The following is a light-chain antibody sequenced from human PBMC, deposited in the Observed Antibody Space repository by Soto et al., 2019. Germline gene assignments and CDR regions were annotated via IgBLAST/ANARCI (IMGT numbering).Light chain of an antibody. V-gene: IGLV2-23*01. J-gene: IGLJ3*02. CDR2: AAT. Sequence: QSALTQPASVSGSPGQSITISCTGTNSDVGSYKFVSWYQQHPGKVPKLIIYAATKLPSGLSNRFSGSKSGNTASLTISGLQAEDEADYYCCSCEGGGATWVFGGGTKLTVL. CDR3: CSCEGGGATWV. CDR1: NSDVGSYKF.